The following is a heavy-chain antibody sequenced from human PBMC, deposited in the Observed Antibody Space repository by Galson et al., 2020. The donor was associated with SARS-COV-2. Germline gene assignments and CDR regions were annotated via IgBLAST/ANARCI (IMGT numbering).Heavy chain of an antibody. V-gene: IGHV3-30*04. CDR3: ARGSGGYLEY. Sequence: GESLRLSCAVSGFTFSSYAMHWVRQAPGKGLEWVAVISYDGSKKYYEDSAKGRRTISRDNTKNTLYLQMNSLRAEDTAVYYCARGSGGYLEYWGHGCLVTVPS. D-gene: IGHD3-16*01. CDR2: ISYDGSKK. J-gene: IGHJ4*01. CDR1: GFTFSSYA.